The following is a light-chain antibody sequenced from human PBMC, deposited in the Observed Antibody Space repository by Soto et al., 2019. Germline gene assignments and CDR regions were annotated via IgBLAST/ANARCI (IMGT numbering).Light chain of an antibody. CDR3: QQYNNWPLT. CDR2: SAS. J-gene: IGKJ3*01. CDR1: QSVGSN. V-gene: IGKV3-15*01. Sequence: EIVMTQSPATLSVSPGERATLSCRASQSVGSNLAWCQQKPGQAPRLLIHSASTRATGIPARFSGSGSGTEFTLTISSLQSEDFAVYYCQQYNNWPLTFGPGTKVDIK.